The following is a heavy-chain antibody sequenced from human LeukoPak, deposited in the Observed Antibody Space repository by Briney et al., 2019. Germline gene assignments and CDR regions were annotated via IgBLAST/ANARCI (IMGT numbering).Heavy chain of an antibody. CDR3: ARGQELDDGVFDS. CDR1: GFTFSSFA. CDR2: LRSNGDTE. D-gene: IGHD1-1*01. Sequence: PGGSLRLSCAASGFTFSSFAMTWVRQAPGTGLEWVSTLRSNGDTEYNADSVTGRFTISRDNSKNTVYLQMNILRVEDTAIYYCARGQELDDGVFDSWGQGTLVTVSA. J-gene: IGHJ4*02. V-gene: IGHV3-23*01.